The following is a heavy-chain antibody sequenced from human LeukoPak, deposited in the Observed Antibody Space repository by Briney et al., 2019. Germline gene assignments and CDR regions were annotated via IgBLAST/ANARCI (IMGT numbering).Heavy chain of an antibody. D-gene: IGHD7-27*01. CDR1: GGSINSSSYY. V-gene: IGHV4-39*07. J-gene: IGHJ3*02. CDR3: ACARRARGLGTFDI. Sequence: SGTLSLTCTVSGGSINSSSYYWGWIRQPPGKGLEWIGSIYYSGSTYYNPSLESRVTISVDTSKNQFSLKLSSVTAADTAVYYCACARRARGLGTFDIWGQGTMVTVSS. CDR2: IYYSGST.